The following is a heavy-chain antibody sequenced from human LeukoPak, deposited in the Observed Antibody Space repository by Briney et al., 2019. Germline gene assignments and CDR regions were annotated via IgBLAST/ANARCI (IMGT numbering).Heavy chain of an antibody. Sequence: SETLSLTCTVSGGSISSGSYYWGWIRQPPGKGLEWIGSIYYSGSTYYNPSLKSRVTISVDTSKNQFSLKLSSVTAADTAVYYCAPFLLRGAYFDYWGQGTLVTVSS. J-gene: IGHJ4*02. V-gene: IGHV4-39*01. CDR1: GGSISSGSYY. CDR3: APFLLRGAYFDY. CDR2: IYYSGST. D-gene: IGHD3-16*01.